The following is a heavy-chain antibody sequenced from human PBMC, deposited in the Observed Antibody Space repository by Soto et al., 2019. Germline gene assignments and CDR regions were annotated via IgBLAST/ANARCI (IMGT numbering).Heavy chain of an antibody. V-gene: IGHV1-8*01. CDR3: ARGFRGNLYYYYYYMDV. CDR1: GYTFTSYD. J-gene: IGHJ6*03. Sequence: ASVKVSCKASGYTFTSYDINWVRQATGQGLEWMGWMNPNSGNTGYAQKFQGRVTMTRNTSISTAYMELSSLRSEDTAVYYCARGFRGNLYYYYYYMDVWGKGTTVTV. CDR2: MNPNSGNT.